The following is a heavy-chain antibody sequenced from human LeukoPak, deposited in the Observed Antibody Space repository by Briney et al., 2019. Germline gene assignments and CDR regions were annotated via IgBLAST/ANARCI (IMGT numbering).Heavy chain of an antibody. CDR1: GFTFSDYY. D-gene: IGHD6-13*01. Sequence: GGSLRLSCAASGFTFSDYYMSWIRQAPGKGLEWVSYISSSGSTIYYADSVKGRFTISRDNAKNSPYPQMNSLKPEDTAVYYCARVAEAAAFDSWGQGTLVTVSS. CDR3: ARVAEAAAFDS. J-gene: IGHJ4*02. V-gene: IGHV3-11*04. CDR2: ISSSGSTI.